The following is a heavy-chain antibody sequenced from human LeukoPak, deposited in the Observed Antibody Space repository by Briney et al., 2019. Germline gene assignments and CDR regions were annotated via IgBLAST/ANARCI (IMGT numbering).Heavy chain of an antibody. CDR1: GFSFSNYW. J-gene: IGHJ4*02. V-gene: IGHV3-74*01. Sequence: PGGSLRLSCAACGFSFSNYWMHWVRQSSGKRLEWDARINEAGSIISYADSVKGRFTISRDNAKNEVYLQMNSLRAEDTAVYYCVRDLILVWTPGDDFDFWGQGTLVTVSS. CDR3: VRDLILVWTPGDDFDF. D-gene: IGHD2-8*01. CDR2: INEAGSII.